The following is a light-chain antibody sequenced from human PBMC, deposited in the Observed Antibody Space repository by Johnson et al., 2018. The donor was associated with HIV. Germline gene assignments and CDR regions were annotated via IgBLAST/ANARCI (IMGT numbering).Light chain of an antibody. J-gene: IGLJ1*01. Sequence: QSVLTQPPSVSAAPGQKVTISCSGSSSNIGNNYVSWYQQLPGTAPKLLIYENNKRPSGIPDRFSGSKSGTSATLGITGLQTGDEADYYCGTWDTTLSAGYVFVTGPKVPF. CDR3: GTWDTTLSAGYV. V-gene: IGLV1-51*02. CDR2: ENN. CDR1: SSNIGNNY.